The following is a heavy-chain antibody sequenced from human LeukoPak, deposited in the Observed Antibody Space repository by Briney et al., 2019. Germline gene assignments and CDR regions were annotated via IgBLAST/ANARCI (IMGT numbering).Heavy chain of an antibody. D-gene: IGHD6-25*01. CDR1: GFTFSNYS. J-gene: IGHJ4*02. CDR2: ISSDGGST. V-gene: IGHV3-64*01. CDR3: RRGGAAPAVDY. Sequence: PGGYLRLYCAASGFTFSNYSRLWLRQAPGKGLEYVSAISSDGGSTYYANSVKGRFTIARDNSKNTLYLQMGSLRAEDMAVYFCRRGGAAPAVDYWGQGTLVTVSS.